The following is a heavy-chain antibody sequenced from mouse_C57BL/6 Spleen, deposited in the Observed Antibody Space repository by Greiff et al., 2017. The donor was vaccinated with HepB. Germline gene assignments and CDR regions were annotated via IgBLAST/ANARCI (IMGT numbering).Heavy chain of an antibody. CDR3: ARRWLPSSYAMDD. Sequence: QVQLKESGPELVKPGASVKISCKASGFTFTDYYINWVKQRPGQGLEWIGWIYPGSGNTKYNEKFKGKATLTVDTSSSTAYLQHSSLTSEDSSVYFCARRWLPSSYAMDDWGQGTSVTVSS. D-gene: IGHD2-3*01. V-gene: IGHV1-84*01. CDR1: GFTFTDYY. J-gene: IGHJ4*01. CDR2: IYPGSGNT.